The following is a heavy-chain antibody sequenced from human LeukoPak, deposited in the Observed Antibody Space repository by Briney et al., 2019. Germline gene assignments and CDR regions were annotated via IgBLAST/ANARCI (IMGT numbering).Heavy chain of an antibody. J-gene: IGHJ6*02. CDR2: IYYSGST. V-gene: IGHV4-59*01. CDR1: GGSITSYY. CDR3: ARDRSPEGYYDSSHWDYYHGMDV. D-gene: IGHD3-22*01. Sequence: SETLSLTCTVSGGSITSYYWSWIRQPPGKGLEWIGYIYYSGSTNYNPSLKSRVTISVDTSKNQFSLNLSSVTAADTAMYYCARDRSPEGYYDSSHWDYYHGMDVWGQGTTVTVSS.